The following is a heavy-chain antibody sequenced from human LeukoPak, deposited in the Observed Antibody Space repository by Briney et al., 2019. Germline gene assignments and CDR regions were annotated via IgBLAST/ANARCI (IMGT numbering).Heavy chain of an antibody. CDR1: GGSISSYY. Sequence: PSETQSLTCTASGGSISSYYWSWIRQPPGKGLEWIGYIYYSGTTNYNPSLKSRVTISVDTSKNQFSLKLSSVTAADTAVYYCARGVYIAAAQYGYWGQGTLVTVSS. J-gene: IGHJ4*02. CDR2: IYYSGTT. V-gene: IGHV4-59*01. D-gene: IGHD6-13*01. CDR3: ARGVYIAAAQYGY.